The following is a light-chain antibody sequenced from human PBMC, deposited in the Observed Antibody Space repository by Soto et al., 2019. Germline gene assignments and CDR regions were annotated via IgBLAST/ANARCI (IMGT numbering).Light chain of an antibody. CDR2: AAY. CDR3: KQLNSYPRA. Sequence: DIQLTQSPSFLSASVGDRVTITCRASQGISSYLAWYQQKPGKAHKLLIYAAYTLQSGVQSRFSGSGSGTEFTLTISSLQPEDFATYYCKQLNSYPRAVGPGTKVDIK. J-gene: IGKJ3*01. V-gene: IGKV1-9*01. CDR1: QGISSY.